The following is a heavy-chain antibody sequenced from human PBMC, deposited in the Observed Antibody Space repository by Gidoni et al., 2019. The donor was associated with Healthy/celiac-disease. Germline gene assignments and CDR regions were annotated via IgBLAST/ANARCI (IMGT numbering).Heavy chain of an antibody. J-gene: IGHJ6*02. D-gene: IGHD3-16*01. CDR2: INAGNGNT. CDR1: GYTFTSYA. Sequence: QVQLVQSGAEVKKPGASVTVSCKASGYTFTSYAMHWVRQAPGQRLEWMGWINAGNGNTKYSQKFQGRVTITRDTSASTAYMELSSLRSEDTAVYYCARERAWGGMDVWGQGTTVTVSS. V-gene: IGHV1-3*01. CDR3: ARERAWGGMDV.